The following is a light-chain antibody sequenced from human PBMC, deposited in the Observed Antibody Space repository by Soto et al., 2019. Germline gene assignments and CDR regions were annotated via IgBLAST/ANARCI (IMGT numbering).Light chain of an antibody. CDR1: NSGVGGYNY. V-gene: IGLV2-14*01. J-gene: IGLJ3*02. CDR2: EVS. Sequence: QSALTQPASVSGSPGQSITISCTGTNSGVGGYNYVSWYQQHPGKAPKLMIYEVSDRPSGVSNRFSGSKSGNTASLTISGLQAEDEADYYCSSYTSSSTRVFGVGTKLTVL. CDR3: SSYTSSSTRV.